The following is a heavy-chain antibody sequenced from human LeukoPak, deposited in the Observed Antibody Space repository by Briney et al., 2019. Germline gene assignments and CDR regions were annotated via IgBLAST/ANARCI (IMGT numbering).Heavy chain of an antibody. CDR2: IYYDGSNK. J-gene: IGHJ4*02. Sequence: GGSLILFCAASGFTFSHYGMHWVRQAPGKGLEWVALIYYDGSNKYYADSVKGRFTISRDSSKNTLYLQMNTLRADDTALYYCAKVPHYDYVWGSYRPYFDYWGQGTLVTVSS. CDR1: GFTFSHYG. D-gene: IGHD3-16*02. V-gene: IGHV3-33*06. CDR3: AKVPHYDYVWGSYRPYFDY.